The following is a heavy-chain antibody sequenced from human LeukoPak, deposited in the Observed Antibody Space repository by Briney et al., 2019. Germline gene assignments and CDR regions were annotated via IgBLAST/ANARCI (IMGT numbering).Heavy chain of an antibody. J-gene: IGHJ4*02. Sequence: SETLSLTCTVSGGSISSGSYFWSWIRQHPGRGLEWIGYMYYSGSPYYNPSLKSRLNMPVDTSKNQLSLTLSSVTAADTAVYYCARGSGVESLFDYWGQGTLVTVSS. CDR3: ARGSGVESLFDY. V-gene: IGHV4-31*03. D-gene: IGHD3-10*01. CDR2: MYYSGSP. CDR1: GGSISSGSYF.